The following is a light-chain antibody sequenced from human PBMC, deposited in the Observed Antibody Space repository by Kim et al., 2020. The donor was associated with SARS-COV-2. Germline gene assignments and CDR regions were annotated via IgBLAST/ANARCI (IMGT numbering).Light chain of an antibody. V-gene: IGKV3-20*01. J-gene: IGKJ4*01. CDR1: QSISSRD. Sequence: SPGERATPSCRASQSISSRDLAWYQQKPGQAPRLLIYGASSRGTGIPDRFSGSGSGTDFTLTISGLEPEDSAVYYCQQYGRSPLTFGGGTKVDIK. CDR3: QQYGRSPLT. CDR2: GAS.